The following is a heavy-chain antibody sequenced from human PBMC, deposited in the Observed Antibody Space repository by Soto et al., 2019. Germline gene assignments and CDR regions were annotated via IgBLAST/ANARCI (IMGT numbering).Heavy chain of an antibody. Sequence: QVQLQESGPGLVKPSETLSLTCTVSGGSISSYYWSWIRQPPGKGLEWIGYIYYSGSTNYNPSIKSRVTLSVDTSKNPFSLKLSSVTAADTAVYYCARGMVRGNLDVWGQGTTVTVSS. CDR3: ARGMVRGNLDV. CDR2: IYYSGST. D-gene: IGHD3-10*01. CDR1: GGSISSYY. J-gene: IGHJ6*02. V-gene: IGHV4-59*01.